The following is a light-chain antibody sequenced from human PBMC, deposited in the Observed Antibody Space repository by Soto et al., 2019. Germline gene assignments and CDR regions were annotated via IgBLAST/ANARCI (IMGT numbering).Light chain of an antibody. CDR3: SSYTGSTNYV. CDR2: QVT. CDR1: SSDVGTRNF. Sequence: QSALTQPASVSGSPGQSITISCTGTSSDVGTRNFVSWYQQHPGKAPKLMIYQVTNRPSGVSNRFSGSKSGNTASPTISGLQAEDEADYFCSSYTGSTNYVFGTGTKVTVL. J-gene: IGLJ1*01. V-gene: IGLV2-14*01.